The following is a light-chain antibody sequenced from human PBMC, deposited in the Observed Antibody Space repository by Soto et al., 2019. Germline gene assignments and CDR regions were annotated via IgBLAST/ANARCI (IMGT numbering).Light chain of an antibody. CDR3: LQHYNTPPYS. CDR1: QTGIYSVHNVNY. J-gene: IGKJ2*03. CDR2: WAS. Sequence: TVMTQSPDSLAVSLGERATINCKSSQTGIYSVHNVNYLSWYQQKPGQPPKLIIYWASTRESGVPDRFSGSGSGTDFTLTISSVQAEDVAVYYCLQHYNTPPYSFGQGTKLEIK. V-gene: IGKV4-1*01.